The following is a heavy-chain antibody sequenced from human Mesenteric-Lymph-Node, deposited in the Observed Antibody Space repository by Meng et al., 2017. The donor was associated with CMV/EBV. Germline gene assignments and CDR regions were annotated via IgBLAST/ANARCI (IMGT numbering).Heavy chain of an antibody. V-gene: IGHV3-23*01. Sequence: GESLKISCVVSGFTFNGHAMSWVRQAPGKGLEWVSGISGSGATTYYPESVKGRFTISRDNSKNTLYLEMNSLRAEDTAVYYCAKEPYSSSWYHRLNYFDNWGQGTLVTVSS. CDR2: ISGSGATT. CDR3: AKEPYSSSWYHRLNYFDN. D-gene: IGHD6-13*01. CDR1: GFTFNGHA. J-gene: IGHJ4*02.